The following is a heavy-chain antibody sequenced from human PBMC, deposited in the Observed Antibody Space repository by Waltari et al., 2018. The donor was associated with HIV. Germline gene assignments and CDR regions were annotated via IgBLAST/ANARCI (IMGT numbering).Heavy chain of an antibody. CDR2: INPNSGGT. CDR1: GYAFTGSF. V-gene: IGHV1-2*02. CDR3: ARDFKGAVTIFGVVHNWFDP. D-gene: IGHD3-3*01. Sequence: QVQLVQSGAAVRKTGASVKVSCQASGYAFTGSFLHWARPAPGQGLEWMGWINPNSGGTNYAQKFQDRVTMTSDTSISTAYMEVSRLRYDDTAVYYCARDFKGAVTIFGVVHNWFDPWGQGTLVTVSS. J-gene: IGHJ5*02.